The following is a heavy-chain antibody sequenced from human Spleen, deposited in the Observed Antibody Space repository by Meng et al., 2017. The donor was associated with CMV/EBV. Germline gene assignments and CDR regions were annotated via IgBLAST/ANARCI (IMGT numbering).Heavy chain of an antibody. CDR1: GYSFTGYY. CDR2: INPYTGGT. Sequence: ASVKVSCKASGYSFTGYYIHWVRQAPGQGLEWMGWINPYTGGTNYPQKFQGRVTITRDTSISTAYMDLSRLRSDDTAVYYCARVYYDTSGSSHYFDFWGQGTLVTVSS. D-gene: IGHD3-22*01. CDR3: ARVYYDTSGSSHYFDF. J-gene: IGHJ4*02. V-gene: IGHV1-2*02.